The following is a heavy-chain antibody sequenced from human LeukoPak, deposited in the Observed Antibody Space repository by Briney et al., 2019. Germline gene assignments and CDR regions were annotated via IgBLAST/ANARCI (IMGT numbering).Heavy chain of an antibody. J-gene: IGHJ4*02. D-gene: IGHD3-22*01. CDR2: IIPIFGTA. V-gene: IGHV1-69*06. CDR1: GGTFSSFA. Sequence: EASVKVSCKASGGTFSSFAISWVRQAPGQGLEWMGGIIPIFGTANYAQKFQGRVTITADKSTTTAYMELSSLRSEDTAVYYCARVVYDTNDYYFPVDYWGQGTLVTVSS. CDR3: ARVVYDTNDYYFPVDY.